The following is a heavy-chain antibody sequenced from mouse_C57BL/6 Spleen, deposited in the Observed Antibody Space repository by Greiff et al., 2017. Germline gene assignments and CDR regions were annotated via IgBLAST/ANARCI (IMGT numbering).Heavy chain of an antibody. CDR1: GYTFTSYW. CDR3: ARCRTGIPDY. V-gene: IGHV1-52*01. Sequence: QVQLQQPGAELVRPGSSVKLSCKASGYTFTSYWMHWVKQRPIQGLEWIGNIDPSDSETHYNQKFKDKATLTVDKSSSTAYMQLSSLTSEDSAVYYCARCRTGIPDYWGQGTTLTVSS. D-gene: IGHD4-1*01. CDR2: IDPSDSET. J-gene: IGHJ2*01.